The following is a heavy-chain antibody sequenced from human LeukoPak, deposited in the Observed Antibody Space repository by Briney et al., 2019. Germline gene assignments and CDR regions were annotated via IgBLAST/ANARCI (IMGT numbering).Heavy chain of an antibody. D-gene: IGHD3-9*01. Sequence: SETLSLTCAVYGGSFSGYYWSWIRQPPGKGLEWIGEINHSGSTNYNPSLKSRVTISVDTSKNQFSLKLSSVTAADTAVYYCAGLGRNYDILTGYYYNWFDPWGQGTLVTVSS. CDR2: INHSGST. CDR3: AGLGRNYDILTGYYYNWFDP. CDR1: GGSFSGYY. J-gene: IGHJ5*02. V-gene: IGHV4-34*01.